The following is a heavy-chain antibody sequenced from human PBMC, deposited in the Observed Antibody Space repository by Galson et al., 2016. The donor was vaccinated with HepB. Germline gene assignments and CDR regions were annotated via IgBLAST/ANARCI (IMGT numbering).Heavy chain of an antibody. CDR3: ARGERYYYNSSGYYLKDNDAFDI. CDR1: GFSFDSYW. CDR2: IKQDQILQ. J-gene: IGHJ5*02. D-gene: IGHD3-22*01. Sequence: SLRLSCAASGFSFDSYWMAWLRQAPGKGLEWVANIKQDQILQYYVDSVKGRFTISRDNAKRSLFLQMNSLRAEDTAVYYCARGERYYYNSSGYYLKDNDAFDIWGQGTLVIVAS. V-gene: IGHV3-7*03.